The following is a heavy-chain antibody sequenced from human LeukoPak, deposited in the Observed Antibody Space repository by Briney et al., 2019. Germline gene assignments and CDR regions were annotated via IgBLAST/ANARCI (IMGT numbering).Heavy chain of an antibody. Sequence: PGGSLRLSCAASGFIFSDYAMNWVRQAPGKGLEWVSVIYSGGSTYYADSVKGRFTISRDNSKNTLYLQMNSLRAEDTAVYYCARDVPHTYYYDSSGYYAPDVWGKGTTVTVSS. CDR3: ARDVPHTYYYDSSGYYAPDV. CDR2: IYSGGST. V-gene: IGHV3-53*01. J-gene: IGHJ6*04. CDR1: GFIFSDYA. D-gene: IGHD3-22*01.